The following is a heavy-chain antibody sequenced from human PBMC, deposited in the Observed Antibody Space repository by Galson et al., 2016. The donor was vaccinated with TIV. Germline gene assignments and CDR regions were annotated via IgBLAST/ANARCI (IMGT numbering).Heavy chain of an antibody. CDR1: GFGFGDFA. V-gene: IGHV3-9*01. CDR3: VKDTGEFSSPYYSYGMDV. CDR2: IGWHGGDI. Sequence: SLRLSCAASGFGFGDFAMHWVRQAPGKGLEWVSGIGWHGGDIGYGDYVKGRFTISRDKAKNFLYLQMKSLRPEDTALYYCVKDTGEFSSPYYSYGMDVLGQGTTVIVSS. J-gene: IGHJ6*02. D-gene: IGHD3-3*01.